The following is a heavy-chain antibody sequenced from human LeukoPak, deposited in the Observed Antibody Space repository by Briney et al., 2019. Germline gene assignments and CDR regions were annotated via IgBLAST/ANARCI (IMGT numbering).Heavy chain of an antibody. CDR3: AKDPERYYYYGMDV. CDR2: ISWNSGSI. J-gene: IGHJ6*02. Sequence: GRSLRLSCAASGLTFGDYGMHWVRQAPGKGLEWVSGISWNSGSIGYADSVKGRFTISRDNAKNSLYLQMNSLRAEDTALYYCAKDPERYYYYGMDVWGQGTTVTVSS. CDR1: GLTFGDYG. D-gene: IGHD1-1*01. V-gene: IGHV3-9*01.